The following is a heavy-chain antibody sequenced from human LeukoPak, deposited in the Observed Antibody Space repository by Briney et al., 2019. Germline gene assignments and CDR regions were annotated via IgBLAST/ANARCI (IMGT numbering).Heavy chain of an antibody. CDR2: MNPNSGNT. Sequence: ASVKVSCKASGYTFTSYDINWVRQATGQGLEWMGWMNPNSGNTGYAQKFQGRVTMTRNTSISTAYMELSSLRSEDTAVYYCARLIVVVPAAGPSTFDPWGQGTLVTVSS. V-gene: IGHV1-8*01. J-gene: IGHJ5*02. D-gene: IGHD2-2*01. CDR1: GYTFTSYD. CDR3: ARLIVVVPAAGPSTFDP.